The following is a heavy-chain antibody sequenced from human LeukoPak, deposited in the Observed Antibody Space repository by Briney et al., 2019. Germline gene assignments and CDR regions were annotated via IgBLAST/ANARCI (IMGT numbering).Heavy chain of an antibody. CDR1: GGSISRYF. CDR2: MYYSGST. CDR3: ARVLYSSGWFDP. J-gene: IGHJ5*02. Sequence: SETLSLTCTVSGGSISRYFWSWIRQPPGKGLEWIGYMYYSGSTNYNPSLESRVTISVDTSKKHFSLRLSSVTAADTAVYYCARVLYSSGWFDPWGQGTLVTVSS. D-gene: IGHD3-22*01. V-gene: IGHV4-59*01.